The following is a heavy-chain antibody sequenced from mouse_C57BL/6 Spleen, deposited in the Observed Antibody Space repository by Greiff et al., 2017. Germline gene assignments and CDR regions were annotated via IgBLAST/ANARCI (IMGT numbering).Heavy chain of an antibody. D-gene: IGHD2-2*01. CDR3: ARGAVTSYYFDY. V-gene: IGHV5-6*01. Sequence: EVQGVESGGDLVKPGGSLKLSCAASGFTFSSYGMSWVRQTPDKRLEWVATISSGGSYTYYPDSVKGRFTISRDNAKNTLYLQMSSLKSEDTAMYYCARGAVTSYYFDYWGQGTTRTVSS. J-gene: IGHJ2*01. CDR2: ISSGGSYT. CDR1: GFTFSSYG.